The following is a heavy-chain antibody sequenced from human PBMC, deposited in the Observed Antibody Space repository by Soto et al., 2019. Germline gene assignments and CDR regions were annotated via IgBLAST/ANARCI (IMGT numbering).Heavy chain of an antibody. D-gene: IGHD3-3*01. V-gene: IGHV4-34*01. CDR1: GESFHGYY. Sequence: SATLSLTCAVHGESFHGYYWSWILEPPGAGLEWIGEINHSGSTNYNPSLKSRVTISVDTSKNQFSLKLSSVTATDTDVYYCARVSAVRFFRYGMDAWGQGTTVX. CDR3: ARVSAVRFFRYGMDA. CDR2: INHSGST. J-gene: IGHJ6*02.